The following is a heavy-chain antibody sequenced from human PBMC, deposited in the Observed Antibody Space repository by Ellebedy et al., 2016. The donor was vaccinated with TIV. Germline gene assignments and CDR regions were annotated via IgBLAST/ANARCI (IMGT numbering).Heavy chain of an antibody. CDR1: GGTFSSYA. D-gene: IGHD3-22*01. J-gene: IGHJ6*02. CDR3: ATTPTNKYYYDSSGYPYYYYGMDV. V-gene: IGHV1-46*01. CDR2: INPSGGST. Sequence: AASVKVSCKASGGTFSSYAISWVRQAPGQGLEWMGIINPSGGSTIYAQKFQGRVTMTEDTSTDTAYMELSSLRSEDTAVYYCATTPTNKYYYDSSGYPYYYYGMDVWGQGTTVTVSS.